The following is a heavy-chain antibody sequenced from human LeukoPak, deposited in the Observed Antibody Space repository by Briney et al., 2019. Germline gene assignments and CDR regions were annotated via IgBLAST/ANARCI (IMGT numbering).Heavy chain of an antibody. CDR3: ARYPQRSLYDSSGPLGY. CDR1: GFTFSSYA. CDR2: ISGSGGST. Sequence: PGGSLRLSCAASGFTFSSYAMSWVRQAPGKGLEWVSAISGSGGSTYYADSVKGRFTISRDNSKNTLYLQMNSLRAEDTAVYYCARYPQRSLYDSSGPLGYWGQGTLVTVSS. J-gene: IGHJ4*02. D-gene: IGHD3-22*01. V-gene: IGHV3-23*01.